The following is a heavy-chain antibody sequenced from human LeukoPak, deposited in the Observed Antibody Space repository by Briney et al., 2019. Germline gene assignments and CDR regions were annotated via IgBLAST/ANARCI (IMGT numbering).Heavy chain of an antibody. D-gene: IGHD1-26*01. V-gene: IGHV3-30*18. CDR3: AKQVWDKSGIDY. CDR2: ISYDGSNK. CDR1: GFTFSNYG. J-gene: IGHJ4*02. Sequence: PGGSLRLSCAASGFTFSNYGMHWVRQAPGKGLEWVADISYDGSNKYYADSVKGRFTISRDNSKNTLYLQMNSLRAEDTAVYYCAKQVWDKSGIDYWGQGTLVTVSS.